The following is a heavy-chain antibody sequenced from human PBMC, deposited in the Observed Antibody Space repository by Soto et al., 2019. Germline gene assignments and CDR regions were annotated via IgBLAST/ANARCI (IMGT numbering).Heavy chain of an antibody. J-gene: IGHJ4*02. V-gene: IGHV3-23*01. CDR1: GFTFSSYA. Sequence: EVQLLESGGGLVQPGGSLRLSCAASGFTFSSYAMSWVRQAPGKGLEWVSTISGSGVSTYYADSVKGRFTISRDNSKKTLYLQMNSLRDEDTAVSYCAKRSLSRYGRAVSCYTAFDYWGQGTLVTVSS. CDR3: AKRSLSRYGRAVSCYTAFDY. D-gene: IGHD2-15*01. CDR2: ISGSGVST.